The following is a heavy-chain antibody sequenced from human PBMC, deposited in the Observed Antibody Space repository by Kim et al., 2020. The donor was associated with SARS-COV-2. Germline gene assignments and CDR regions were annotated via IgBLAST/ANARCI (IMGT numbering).Heavy chain of an antibody. CDR3: ARGLSYSSSSFDY. J-gene: IGHJ4*02. D-gene: IGHD6-6*01. V-gene: IGHV4-34*01. Sequence: YNPALKRRGTQSVDTAKNQFSLEQSSVTAADAAVYYCARGLSYSSSSFDYWGQGTLVTVSS.